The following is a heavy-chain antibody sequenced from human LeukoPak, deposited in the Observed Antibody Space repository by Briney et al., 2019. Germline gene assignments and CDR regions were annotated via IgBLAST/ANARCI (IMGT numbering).Heavy chain of an antibody. D-gene: IGHD3-22*01. CDR1: GVSMNYYF. CDR3: ARGSSYYYDSSGYDFDY. CDR2: IHSSGTT. V-gene: IGHV4-4*07. J-gene: IGHJ4*02. Sequence: SETLSLTCTVSGVSMNYYFWNWIRQPAGEGPQWIGRIHSSGTTNYNPSLKSRVTMSIDMSKNQFSLKLSSVTAADTAVYYCARGSSYYYDSSGYDFDYWGQGTLVTVSS.